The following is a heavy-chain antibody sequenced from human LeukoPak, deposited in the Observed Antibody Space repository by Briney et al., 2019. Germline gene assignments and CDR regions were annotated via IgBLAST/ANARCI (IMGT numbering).Heavy chain of an antibody. V-gene: IGHV1-2*02. D-gene: IGHD6-13*01. CDR3: ARAGAGIDY. J-gene: IGHJ4*02. CDR1: GYTFTGYY. CDR2: ITPNSGVT. Sequence: VTVKVSCKASGYTFTGYYLHWVRQAPGQGLEWMGWITPNSGVTNYAKNFQGRVTMTRDTSISTGYMELSRLRSDDTALYYCARAGAGIDYWGEGTLVT.